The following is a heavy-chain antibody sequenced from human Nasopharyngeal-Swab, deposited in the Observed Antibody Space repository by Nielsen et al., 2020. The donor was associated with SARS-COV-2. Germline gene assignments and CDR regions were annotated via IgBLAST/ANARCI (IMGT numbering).Heavy chain of an antibody. V-gene: IGHV4-59*01. Sequence: SETLSLTCTVSGGSISSYYWSWIRQPPGKGLEWIGYIYYSGSTNYNPSLKSRVTISVDTSKTQFSLKLSSVTAADTAVYYCARGERRAARPPGDYFDYWGQGTLVTVSS. D-gene: IGHD6-6*01. J-gene: IGHJ4*02. CDR2: IYYSGST. CDR3: ARGERRAARPPGDYFDY. CDR1: GGSISSYY.